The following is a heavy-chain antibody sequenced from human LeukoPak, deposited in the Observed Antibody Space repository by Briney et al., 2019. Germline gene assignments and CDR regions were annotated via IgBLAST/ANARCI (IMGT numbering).Heavy chain of an antibody. CDR2: INHSGST. D-gene: IGHD2-8*01. CDR1: GGSISSSSYY. J-gene: IGHJ6*02. V-gene: IGHV4-39*07. Sequence: PSETLSLTCTVSGGSISSSSYYWGWIRQPPGKGLEWIGEINHSGSTNYNPSLKSRVTISVDTSKNQFSLKLSSVTAADTAVYYCARVMVYYYYYYGMDVWGQGTTVTVSS. CDR3: ARVMVYYYYYYGMDV.